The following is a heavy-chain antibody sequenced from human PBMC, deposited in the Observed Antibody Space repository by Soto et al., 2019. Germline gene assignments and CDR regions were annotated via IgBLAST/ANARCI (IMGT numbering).Heavy chain of an antibody. Sequence: SVKVSCKASGGTFSSYAISWVRQAPGQGLEWMGGIIPSYGTANYAQKFQGRVTITRDTSTSTAYMELSSLRSEDTAVYYCARGSWSGYDSEYFDYWGQGTLVTVSS. CDR1: GGTFSSYA. D-gene: IGHD5-12*01. V-gene: IGHV1-69*05. J-gene: IGHJ4*02. CDR3: ARGSWSGYDSEYFDY. CDR2: IIPSYGTA.